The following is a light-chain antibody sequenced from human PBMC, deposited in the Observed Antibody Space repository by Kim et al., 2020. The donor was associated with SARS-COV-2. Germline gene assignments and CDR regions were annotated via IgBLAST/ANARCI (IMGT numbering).Light chain of an antibody. J-gene: IGKJ1*01. CDR2: AAS. CDR3: QQSYSTAWT. Sequence: DIQMTQSPSSLSASVGYRVTITCQASQSIRNYLNWYQQKPGRAPKLLIYAASNLQSGVPSRFSGSASGTDFTLTISSLQPEDFATYYCQQSYSTAWTFGQGTKVEIK. CDR1: QSIRNY. V-gene: IGKV1-39*01.